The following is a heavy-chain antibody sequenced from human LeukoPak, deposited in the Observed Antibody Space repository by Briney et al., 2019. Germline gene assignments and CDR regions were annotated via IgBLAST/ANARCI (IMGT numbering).Heavy chain of an antibody. D-gene: IGHD3-22*01. CDR2: IGTAGDT. V-gene: IGHV3-13*04. CDR1: GFTFSSYD. CDR3: VRDPHNYDRSGYQDAFDI. J-gene: IGHJ3*02. Sequence: GGSLRLSCAASGFTFSSYDMHWVRQATGKGLEWVSAIGTAGDTYYPGSVKGRFTISRENAKNSLYLQMNSLRAGDTAVYYCVRDPHNYDRSGYQDAFDIWGQGTMVTVSS.